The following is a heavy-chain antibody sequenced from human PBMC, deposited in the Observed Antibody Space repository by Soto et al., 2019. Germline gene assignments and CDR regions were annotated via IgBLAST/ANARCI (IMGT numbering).Heavy chain of an antibody. V-gene: IGHV3-23*01. J-gene: IGHJ4*02. CDR3: AKGDSYYDFILNIDY. CDR1: GFTFSSYA. Sequence: GGSLRLSCAVSGFTFSSYAMGWVRQAPGKGLEWVSTINGGGTRTYYADSVTGRFTISRDNSKSTLYLQMNSLRAEDTAIYYCAKGDSYYDFILNIDYWGQGALVTVPS. D-gene: IGHD3-3*01. CDR2: INGGGTRT.